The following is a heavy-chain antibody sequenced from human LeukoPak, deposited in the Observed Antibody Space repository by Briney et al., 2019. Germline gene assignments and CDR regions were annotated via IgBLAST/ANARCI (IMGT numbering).Heavy chain of an antibody. CDR2: IYTSGST. CDR3: ARVENYYDSSGYYFYWYFDL. Sequence: SETLSLTCTVSGGSISSYYWSWIRQPAGKGLEWIGRIYTSGSTNYNPSLKSRVTISVDTSKNQFSLKLSSVTAADTAVYYCARVENYYDSSGYYFYWYFDLWGRGTLVTVSS. D-gene: IGHD3-22*01. V-gene: IGHV4-4*07. CDR1: GGSISSYY. J-gene: IGHJ2*01.